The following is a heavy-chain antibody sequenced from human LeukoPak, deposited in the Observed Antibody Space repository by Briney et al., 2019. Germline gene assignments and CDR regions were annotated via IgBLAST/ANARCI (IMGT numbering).Heavy chain of an antibody. CDR3: ARGRCGDCYFPNFDY. Sequence: ASVKVSCKASGYTFTSYGISWVRQAPGQGLEWMGWISAYNGNTNYAQKLQGRVTMTTDTSTSTAYMELRSLRSDDTAVYYCARGRCGDCYFPNFDYWGQGTLVTVSS. CDR1: GYTFTSYG. D-gene: IGHD2-21*02. CDR2: ISAYNGNT. V-gene: IGHV1-18*01. J-gene: IGHJ4*02.